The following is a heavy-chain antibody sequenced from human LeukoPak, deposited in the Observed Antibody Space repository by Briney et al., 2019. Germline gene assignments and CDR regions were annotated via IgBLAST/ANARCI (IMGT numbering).Heavy chain of an antibody. Sequence: ASVKVSCKASGYIFTGYYIHWVRQAPGQGLEWMGWINPNSGATNYAQKFHGRVIMTRDTSISTAYMEVRRLRSDDTAVYYCASSYYDSSGYYHAFDIWGQGTMVTVSS. V-gene: IGHV1-2*02. D-gene: IGHD3-22*01. CDR1: GYIFTGYY. J-gene: IGHJ3*02. CDR2: INPNSGAT. CDR3: ASSYYDSSGYYHAFDI.